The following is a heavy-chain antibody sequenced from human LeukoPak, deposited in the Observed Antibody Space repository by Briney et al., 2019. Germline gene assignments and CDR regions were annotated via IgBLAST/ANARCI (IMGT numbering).Heavy chain of an antibody. D-gene: IGHD2-15*01. Sequence: PGGSLRLSCAASGFTFSNYAMHWVRQAPGKGLEWVAVISYDGSNKYYADSVKGRFTISRDNSKNTLYLQMNSLRAEDTAVYYCAKSQRYCSGGSCYQDYWGQGTLVTVSS. CDR3: AKSQRYCSGGSCYQDY. CDR2: ISYDGSNK. V-gene: IGHV3-30*18. J-gene: IGHJ4*02. CDR1: GFTFSNYA.